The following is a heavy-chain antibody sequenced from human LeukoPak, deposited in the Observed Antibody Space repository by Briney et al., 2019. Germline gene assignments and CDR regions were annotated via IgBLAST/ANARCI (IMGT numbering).Heavy chain of an antibody. Sequence: PGGSLRLSCAASGFTFSRYGMHWVRQAPGKGLEWVAVLWSDGSSKYSVDSVQGRFTISRDNSKTTLYLQMNSLRDEDTAVYYCARDGVAVAGDTLYYMDVWGKGTTVTVSS. CDR1: GFTFSRYG. J-gene: IGHJ6*03. V-gene: IGHV3-33*01. CDR3: ARDGVAVAGDTLYYMDV. D-gene: IGHD6-19*01. CDR2: LWSDGSSK.